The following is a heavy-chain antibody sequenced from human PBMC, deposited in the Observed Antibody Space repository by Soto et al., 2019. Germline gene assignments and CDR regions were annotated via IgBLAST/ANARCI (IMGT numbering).Heavy chain of an antibody. J-gene: IGHJ4*02. Sequence: QVQLVQSGAEWKKPGASVKLSCKASGYTFTDYGISWVRQAPGQRPEWMGWINNYNGITTYAQNLQDRVTMTTDTFTSTAYMELRSLRSDDTAVYYCARRGLDYWGQGTLVTVSS. CDR1: GYTFTDYG. V-gene: IGHV1-18*01. CDR3: ARRGLDY. CDR2: INNYNGIT.